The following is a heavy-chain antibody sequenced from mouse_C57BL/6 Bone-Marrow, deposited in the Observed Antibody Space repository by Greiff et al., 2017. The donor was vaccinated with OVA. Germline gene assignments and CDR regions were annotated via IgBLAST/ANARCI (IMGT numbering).Heavy chain of an antibody. Sequence: DVKLVESGGGLVKPGGSMKLSCAASGFTFSNYWMHWVRQSPEKGLEWVAQIRFKSDNYASHYAVSVKGSFTISRDNSNSRVYLKMNTVRAEDTGSYYWTGGRKGNAMDDWGQGTSVTVSS. V-gene: IGHV6-3*01. CDR1: GFTFSNYW. D-gene: IGHD3-1*01. J-gene: IGHJ4*01. CDR3: TGGRKGNAMDD. CDR2: IRFKSDNYAS.